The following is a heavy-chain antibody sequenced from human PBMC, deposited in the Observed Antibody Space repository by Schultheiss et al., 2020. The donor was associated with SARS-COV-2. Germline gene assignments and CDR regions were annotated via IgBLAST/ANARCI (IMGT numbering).Heavy chain of an antibody. V-gene: IGHV3-48*03. CDR3: ARDTSGSPEGSFDI. J-gene: IGHJ3*02. CDR2: ISSSGSTI. D-gene: IGHD1-26*01. CDR1: GFTFSSYE. Sequence: GGSLRLSCAASGFTFSSYEMNWVRQAPGKGLEWVSYISSSGSTIYYADSVKGRFTISRDNAKNSLYLQMNSLRAEDTAVYYCARDTSGSPEGSFDIWGQGTMVTVSS.